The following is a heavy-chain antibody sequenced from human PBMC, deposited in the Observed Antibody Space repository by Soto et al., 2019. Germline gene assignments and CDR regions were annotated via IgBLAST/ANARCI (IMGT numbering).Heavy chain of an antibody. J-gene: IGHJ3*02. CDR2: MNPNSGNT. Sequence: ASVKVSCKASGYTFTSYDINWVRQSTGQGLEWMGWMNPNSGNTGYAQKFQGRVTMTRNTSISTAYMELSSLRSEDTAVYYCARARWGSPDAFDIWGQGTMVNVSS. CDR1: GYTFTSYD. V-gene: IGHV1-8*01. D-gene: IGHD1-26*01. CDR3: ARARWGSPDAFDI.